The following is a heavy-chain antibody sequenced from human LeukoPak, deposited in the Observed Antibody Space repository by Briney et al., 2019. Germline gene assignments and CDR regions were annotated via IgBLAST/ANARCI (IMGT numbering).Heavy chain of an antibody. CDR3: ARDIAFDGTRPPDY. V-gene: IGHV3-30*04. CDR1: GFIFSSYA. Sequence: PGRSLRLSCAASGFIFSSYAMHWVRQAPGKGLEWLAVISHDGSNKYYADSVKGRFTISRDNSKNTLYLQMNSLRADDTAVYYCARDIAFDGTRPPDYWGQGTLVTVSS. J-gene: IGHJ4*02. CDR2: ISHDGSNK. D-gene: IGHD3-3*02.